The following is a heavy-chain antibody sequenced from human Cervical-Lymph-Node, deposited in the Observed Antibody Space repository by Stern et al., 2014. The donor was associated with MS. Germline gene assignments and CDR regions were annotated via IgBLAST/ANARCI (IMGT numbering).Heavy chain of an antibody. D-gene: IGHD1-1*01. CDR2: RTNVGST. CDR1: GFTVSRDY. V-gene: IGHV3-53*01. J-gene: IGHJ4*02. CDR3: ARDTSSPERSDW. Sequence: EVQLEESGGGVIQPGGSLRLSCTASGFTVSRDYMTWVRQAPGQGLEWFSLRTNVGSTFYPASVKGRFTISRYDSKNTVYLHMTSLRAEDTAMYYCARDTSSPERSDWWGQGTLVTVSS.